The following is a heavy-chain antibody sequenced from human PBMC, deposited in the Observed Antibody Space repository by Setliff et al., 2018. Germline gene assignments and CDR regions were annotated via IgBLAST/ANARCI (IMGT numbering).Heavy chain of an antibody. CDR2: ISHTGST. V-gene: IGHV4-34*01. J-gene: IGHJ4*02. Sequence: SETLSLTCVVDGMSFSEHYWAWIRQSPGKGLEWIGEISHTGSTNYNPSLKSRVTISLDTSKNQFSLSLTSVTAEDTAVYYCARLPNYVWGSPVDYWGQGTLVTVSS. CDR1: GMSFSEHY. D-gene: IGHD3-16*01. CDR3: ARLPNYVWGSPVDY.